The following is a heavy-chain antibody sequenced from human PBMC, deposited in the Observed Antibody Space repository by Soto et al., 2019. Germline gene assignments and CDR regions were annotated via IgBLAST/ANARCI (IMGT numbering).Heavy chain of an antibody. D-gene: IGHD1-26*01. CDR1: GVSLNISV. CDR3: AREDGAPSGCLGI. CDR2: ISASGGLK. Sequence: GCMGLACAACGVSLNISVMTWLCQTAGKGMEWVSGISASGGLKYNADSVQGRFTVPRDNSKNILYLQMDNLGDGDTALYYCAREDGAPSGCLGIWGQGTQVTVSS. J-gene: IGHJ1*01. V-gene: IGHV3-23*01.